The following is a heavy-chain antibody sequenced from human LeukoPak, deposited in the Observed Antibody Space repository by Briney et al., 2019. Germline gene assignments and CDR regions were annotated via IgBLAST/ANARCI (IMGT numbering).Heavy chain of an antibody. D-gene: IGHD6-13*01. Sequence: GGSLRLSCTASGVTINNFAMGWVRQTPGKGLRWVSTITESGGGTYFADSVKGRFSISRDNSKNALYLQMNSLRVDDTAVYSCARAGSSSWYYFDYWGQGTLVTVSS. J-gene: IGHJ4*02. CDR3: ARAGSSSWYYFDY. CDR1: GVTINNFA. CDR2: ITESGGGT. V-gene: IGHV3-23*01.